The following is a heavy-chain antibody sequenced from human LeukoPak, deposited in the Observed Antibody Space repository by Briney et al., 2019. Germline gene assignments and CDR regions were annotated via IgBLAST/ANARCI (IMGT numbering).Heavy chain of an antibody. CDR2: IRYDGSNK. D-gene: IGHD5-18*01. CDR1: GFTFSSYG. V-gene: IGHV3-30*02. J-gene: IGHJ4*02. CDR3: AKGQRLTWIQPFDY. Sequence: GGSLCLSCAASGFTFSSYGMHWVRQAPGKGLVWVAFIRYDGSNKYYADSGKGRFTISRDNSKNTLYLQMNSLRAEDTAVYYCAKGQRLTWIQPFDYWGQGTLVTVSS.